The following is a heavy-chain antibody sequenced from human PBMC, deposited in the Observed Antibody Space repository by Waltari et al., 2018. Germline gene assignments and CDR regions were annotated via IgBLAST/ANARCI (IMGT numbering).Heavy chain of an antibody. CDR2: VSYSGTT. J-gene: IGHJ3*01. CDR1: GVSITSNRHY. CDR3: ATYIGASVGTAAFDV. D-gene: IGHD5-12*01. Sequence: QLQLQESGPRLVRPSETLSLICRVSGVSITSNRHYWAWIRQSPGQGLELIGPVSYSGTTYISPSLKSRVSVSRDTSKNQVSLILGSVTAADMAVYYCATYIGASVGTAAFDVWGQGTMVTVSS. V-gene: IGHV4-39*01.